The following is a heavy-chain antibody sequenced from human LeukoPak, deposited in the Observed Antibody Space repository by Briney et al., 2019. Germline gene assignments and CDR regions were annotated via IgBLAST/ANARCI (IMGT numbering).Heavy chain of an antibody. CDR1: GFTFSSYA. J-gene: IGHJ3*02. CDR2: ISYDGSNK. D-gene: IGHD2/OR15-2a*01. CDR3: AELKSSITFI. Sequence: GRSLRLSCAASGFTFSSYAMTWVRQAPGKGLEWVAVISYDGSNKYYADSVKGRFTISRDNSENTLYLQMNSLRPEDTAVYYCAELKSSITFIWGQGTMVTVSS. V-gene: IGHV3-30-3*01.